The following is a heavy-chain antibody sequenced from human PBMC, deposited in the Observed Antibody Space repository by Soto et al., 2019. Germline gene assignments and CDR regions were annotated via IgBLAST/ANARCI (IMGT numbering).Heavy chain of an antibody. V-gene: IGHV1-69*01. CDR3: ARGGSGYTWFNEF. Sequence: QEQLVQSGAEVKKPGSSVKVSCKASGGLFSSYPISWVRQVPGQGLEWMGGSIPVFQTAYYTQRFQGRVMSTADESTNTAYMELSSLRSEDTAIYYCARGGSGYTWFNEFWGQGTLVTVSS. CDR1: GGLFSSYP. J-gene: IGHJ4*02. CDR2: SIPVFQTA. D-gene: IGHD3-22*01.